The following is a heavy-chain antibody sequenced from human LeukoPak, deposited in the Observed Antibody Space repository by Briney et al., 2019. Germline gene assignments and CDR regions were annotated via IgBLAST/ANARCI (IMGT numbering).Heavy chain of an antibody. V-gene: IGHV4-34*01. CDR2: IHHDGRT. J-gene: IGHJ3*01. Sequence: SETLSLTCAVYGGSLSGHYWSWIRQSPGKGLEWIGDIHHDGRTKYSPALKSRVSILLDTSKNEVSLRLTPVTAADTALYFCAREPVPQDYGDTVNAYDLWGQGTMVIVSS. CDR3: AREPVPQDYGDTVNAYDL. D-gene: IGHD4-17*01. CDR1: GGSLSGHY.